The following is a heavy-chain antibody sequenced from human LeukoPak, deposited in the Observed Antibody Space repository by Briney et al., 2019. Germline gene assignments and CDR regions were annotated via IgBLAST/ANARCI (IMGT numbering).Heavy chain of an antibody. J-gene: IGHJ4*02. V-gene: IGHV3-7*04. D-gene: IGHD3-3*02. CDR1: GFTFSNYW. Sequence: GGSLRLSCAASGFTFSNYWMNRVRQAPGKGLEWVANIKEDGSEKYHVDSVKGRFIISRDNAKNSLYLQMNSLRAEDTAVYYCARDSQHLNFDYWGQGTLVTVSS. CDR3: ARDSQHLNFDY. CDR2: IKEDGSEK.